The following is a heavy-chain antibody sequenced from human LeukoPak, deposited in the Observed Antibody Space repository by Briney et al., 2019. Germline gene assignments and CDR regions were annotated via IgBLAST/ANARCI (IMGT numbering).Heavy chain of an antibody. CDR3: AKDLSLLWFGEIESGAFDI. D-gene: IGHD3-10*01. CDR2: ISGSGGST. V-gene: IGHV3-23*01. J-gene: IGHJ3*02. Sequence: PGGSLRLSCAASGFTFSRYAMSWVRQAPGKGLEWVSAISGSGGSTHYADSVKGRFTISRDNPKNTLYLQMNSLRAEDTAVYYCAKDLSLLWFGEIESGAFDIWGQGTMVTVSS. CDR1: GFTFSRYA.